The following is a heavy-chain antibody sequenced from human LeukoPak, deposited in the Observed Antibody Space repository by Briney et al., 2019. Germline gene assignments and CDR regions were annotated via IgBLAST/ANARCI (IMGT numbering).Heavy chain of an antibody. CDR2: IYHSGST. J-gene: IGHJ6*03. D-gene: IGHD3-10*01. Sequence: PSETLSLTCTVSGSSITGGYYWVWIRQPPGKGLEWVGSIYHSGSTYYIPSLKSRVTISVDTSKNQFSLKLSSVTAADTAVYYCARRYGVRLITMVRGVSSGRDYYMDVWGKGTTVTISS. CDR1: GSSITGGYY. CDR3: ARRYGVRLITMVRGVSSGRDYYMDV. V-gene: IGHV4-38-2*02.